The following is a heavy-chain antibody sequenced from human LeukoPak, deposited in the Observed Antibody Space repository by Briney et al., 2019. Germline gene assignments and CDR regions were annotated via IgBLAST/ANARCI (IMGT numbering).Heavy chain of an antibody. Sequence: GGSLRLSCAASGFTFGNYWMHWVRQAPGKGLEWVSAISDSGGSTYYADSVKGRFTISRDNSKNTLYLQMNSLRAEDTAVYYCAKDFGIVVVFDAFDIWGQGTMVTVSS. D-gene: IGHD3-22*01. CDR1: GFTFGNYW. CDR3: AKDFGIVVVFDAFDI. V-gene: IGHV3-23*01. J-gene: IGHJ3*02. CDR2: ISDSGGST.